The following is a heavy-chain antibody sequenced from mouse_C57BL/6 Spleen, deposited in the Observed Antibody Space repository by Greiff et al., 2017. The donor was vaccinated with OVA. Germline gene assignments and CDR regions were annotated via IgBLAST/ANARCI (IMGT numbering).Heavy chain of an antibody. CDR3: ARAKAGTSFFDY. J-gene: IGHJ2*01. D-gene: IGHD4-1*01. Sequence: QVQLKESGAELVRPGASVKLSCKASGYTFTDYYINWVKQRPGQGLEWIARIYPGSGNTYYNEKFKGKATLTAEKSSSTAYMQLSSLTSEDSAVYFCARAKAGTSFFDYWGQGTTLTVSS. CDR1: GYTFTDYY. CDR2: IYPGSGNT. V-gene: IGHV1-76*01.